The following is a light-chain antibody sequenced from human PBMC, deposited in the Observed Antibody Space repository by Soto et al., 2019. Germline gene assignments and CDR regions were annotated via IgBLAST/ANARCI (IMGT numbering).Light chain of an antibody. V-gene: IGKV3-15*01. J-gene: IGKJ4*01. Sequence: EIVMTQSPVTLSVSPGDRATLSCRACQSVNSNLAWYQQKPGQTPKLLIYVASTRATGIPARFSGSGSGTEFTLTISSLQSEDFAVYYCQQYNVWPLTFGGGTKVEF. CDR1: QSVNSN. CDR2: VAS. CDR3: QQYNVWPLT.